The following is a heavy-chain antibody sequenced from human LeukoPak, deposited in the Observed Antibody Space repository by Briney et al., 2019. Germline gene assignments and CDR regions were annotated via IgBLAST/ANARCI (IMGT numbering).Heavy chain of an antibody. CDR3: ARSNYDSTTFYYHLDL. CDR2: VDVHGQGT. D-gene: IGHD2/OR15-2a*01. Sequence: GGSLRLSCAASGFTFSSYWMHWVRQAPGKGPVWVSRVDVHGQGTAYADSVKGRFTISRDNAKNTLSLQMISLSAEDTAVYYCARSNYDSTTFYYHLDLWGQGTLVTVSS. J-gene: IGHJ5*02. V-gene: IGHV3-74*01. CDR1: GFTFSSYW.